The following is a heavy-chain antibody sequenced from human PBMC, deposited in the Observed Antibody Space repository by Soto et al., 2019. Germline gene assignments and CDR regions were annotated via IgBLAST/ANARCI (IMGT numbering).Heavy chain of an antibody. CDR3: ARLPHSSSWYSYYYAMDV. CDR2: IDPSDSYT. CDR1: GYSFTTYW. V-gene: IGHV5-10-1*01. J-gene: IGHJ6*02. Sequence: GESLKISCTGSGYSFTTYWISWVRQLPGKGQEWMGRIDPSDSYTNYSPSFQGHVTTSADKSISTAYLQWSSLKASDTAMYYCARLPHSSSWYSYYYAMDVWGQGTTVTVSS. D-gene: IGHD6-13*01.